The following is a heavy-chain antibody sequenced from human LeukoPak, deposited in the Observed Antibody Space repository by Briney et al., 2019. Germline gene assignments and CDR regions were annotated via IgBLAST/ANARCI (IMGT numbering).Heavy chain of an antibody. CDR3: ATGRDYYDSSGYPGKLDY. J-gene: IGHJ4*02. D-gene: IGHD3-22*01. CDR1: GGSISSYY. Sequence: SETLSLTCTVSGGSISSYYWSWIRQPPGKGLEWIGYIYYSGSTYYNPSLKSRVTISVDTSKNQFSLKLSSVTAADTAVYYCATGRDYYDSSGYPGKLDYWGQGTLVTVSS. V-gene: IGHV4-59*12. CDR2: IYYSGST.